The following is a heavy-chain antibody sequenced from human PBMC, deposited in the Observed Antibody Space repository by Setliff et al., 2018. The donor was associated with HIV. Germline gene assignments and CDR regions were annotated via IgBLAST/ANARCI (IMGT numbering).Heavy chain of an antibody. D-gene: IGHD6-19*01. J-gene: IGHJ5*02. V-gene: IGHV4-61*09. CDR3: ARGPARAVARPGWLDP. CDR2: IHTSGNA. Sequence: SETLSLTCTVSGGSISSGTYFWGWIRQPAGKGLEWIGHIHTSGNANYNPSLNSRVTISVDTSKNHFSLKLSSVTAADTAVYYCARGPARAVARPGWLDPWGQGTLVTVSS. CDR1: GGSISSGTYF.